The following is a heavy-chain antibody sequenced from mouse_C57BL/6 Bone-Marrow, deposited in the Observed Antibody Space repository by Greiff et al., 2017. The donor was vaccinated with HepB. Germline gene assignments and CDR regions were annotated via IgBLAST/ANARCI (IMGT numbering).Heavy chain of an antibody. CDR3: ARLRYYGHWYFDV. V-gene: IGHV5-12*01. D-gene: IGHD1-1*01. J-gene: IGHJ1*03. CDR2: ISNGGGST. CDR1: GFTFSDYY. Sequence: EVKLVESGGGLVQPGGSLKLSCAASGFTFSDYYMYWVRQTPEKRLEWVAYISNGGGSTYYPDTVKGRFTISKDNAKNTPYLQLSRLKSEDTAMYYCARLRYYGHWYFDVWGTGTTVTVSS.